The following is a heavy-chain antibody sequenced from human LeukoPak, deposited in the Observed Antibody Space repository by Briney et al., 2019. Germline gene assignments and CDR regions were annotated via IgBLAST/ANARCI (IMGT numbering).Heavy chain of an antibody. CDR2: ISGSSSSI. J-gene: IGHJ3*02. Sequence: GGSLRLSCAASGFAFSYYTINWVRQAPGKGLEWVSSISGSSSSISNADSVMGRFTISRDNSKNSLYLQMNSLRAEDTVVYYCAKDMTIAVAGVAFDIWGQGTMVTVSS. CDR1: GFAFSYYT. CDR3: AKDMTIAVAGVAFDI. V-gene: IGHV3-21*01. D-gene: IGHD6-19*01.